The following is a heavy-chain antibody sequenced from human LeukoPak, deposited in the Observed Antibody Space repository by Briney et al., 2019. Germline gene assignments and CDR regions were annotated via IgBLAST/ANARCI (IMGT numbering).Heavy chain of an antibody. Sequence: GASVKVSCKASGYTFTAYYIHWVRQAPGQGLEWMGWIYPNSGGTSYDQKFQGRVTMTRDTSINTVFLEMTSLTSDDTAIYYCARYYFGSARPYWFDPWGQGTLVTVSS. CDR2: IYPNSGGT. V-gene: IGHV1-2*02. CDR3: ARYYFGSARPYWFDP. CDR1: GYTFTAYY. J-gene: IGHJ5*02. D-gene: IGHD3-10*01.